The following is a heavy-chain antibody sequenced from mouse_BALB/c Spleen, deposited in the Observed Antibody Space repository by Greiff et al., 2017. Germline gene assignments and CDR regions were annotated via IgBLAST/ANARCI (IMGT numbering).Heavy chain of an antibody. CDR1: GYTFTSYY. J-gene: IGHJ2*01. V-gene: IGHV1S56*01. D-gene: IGHD3-3*01. CDR3: ARDPGRGYFDY. CDR2: IYPGNVNT. Sequence: QVQVKQSGPELVKPGASVRISCKASGYTFTSYYIHWVKQRPGQGLEWIGWIYPGNVNTKYNEKFKGKATLTADKSSSTAYMQLSSLTSEDSAVYFCARDPGRGYFDYWGQGTTLTVSS.